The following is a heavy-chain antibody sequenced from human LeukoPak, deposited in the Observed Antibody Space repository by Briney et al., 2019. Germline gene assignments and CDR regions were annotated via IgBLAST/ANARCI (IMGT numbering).Heavy chain of an antibody. CDR2: IESKTDGGTT. J-gene: IGHJ4*02. CDR1: GFTFSNAW. CDR3: TTGYCSSTSCYDRYFDY. Sequence: GSLRLSCAASGFTFSNAWMSWVRQAPGKGLEWVGRIESKTDGGTTDYAAPVKGRFTISRDDSKNTLYLQMNSLKTEDTAVYYCTTGYCSSTSCYDRYFDYWGQGTLVTVSS. V-gene: IGHV3-15*04. D-gene: IGHD2-2*01.